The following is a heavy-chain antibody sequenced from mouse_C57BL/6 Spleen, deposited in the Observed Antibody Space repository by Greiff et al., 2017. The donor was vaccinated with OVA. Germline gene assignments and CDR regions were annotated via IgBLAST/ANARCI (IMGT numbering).Heavy chain of an antibody. CDR3: ARSYSNLDY. CDR2: IWSGGST. Sequence: VQLQQSGPSLVQPSQSLSITCTVSGFSLTSYGVHWVRQSPGKGLEWLGVIWSGGSTDYNAAFISRLSISKDNSKSQVFFKMNSLQADDTAIYYCARSYSNLDYWGQGTTLTVSS. CDR1: GFSLTSYG. D-gene: IGHD2-5*01. J-gene: IGHJ2*01. V-gene: IGHV2-2*01.